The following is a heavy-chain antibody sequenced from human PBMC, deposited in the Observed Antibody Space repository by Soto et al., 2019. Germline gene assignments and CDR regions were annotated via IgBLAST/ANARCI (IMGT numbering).Heavy chain of an antibody. CDR2: IWYDGSNK. D-gene: IGHD7-27*01. CDR1: GFTFSSYG. Sequence: QVQLVESGGGVVQPGRSLRLSCAASGFTFSSYGMHWVRQAPGKGLEWVAVIWYDGSNKYYADSVKGRFTISRDNSKNALYLQMNSLRAEDTAVYYCARLTGGAFDYWGQGTLVTVSS. V-gene: IGHV3-33*01. CDR3: ARLTGGAFDY. J-gene: IGHJ4*02.